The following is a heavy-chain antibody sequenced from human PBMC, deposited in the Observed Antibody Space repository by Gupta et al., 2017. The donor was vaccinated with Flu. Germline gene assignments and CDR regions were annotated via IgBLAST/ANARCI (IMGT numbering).Heavy chain of an antibody. CDR1: GGTFSNYA. CDR3: ARLLDTVMVIPSPYYYYGMDV. J-gene: IGHJ6*02. V-gene: IGHV1-69*01. D-gene: IGHD5-18*01. CDR2: IIPVFGTT. Sequence: QVRLVQSGAEVKKPGSSVKVSCKTSGGTFSNYAFSWVRQAPGQGLEWMGGIIPVFGTTNYAPKFQGRVSITADESTRTAYMELSGLRSEDTAVYYCARLLDTVMVIPSPYYYYGMDVWGQGTTDTVSS.